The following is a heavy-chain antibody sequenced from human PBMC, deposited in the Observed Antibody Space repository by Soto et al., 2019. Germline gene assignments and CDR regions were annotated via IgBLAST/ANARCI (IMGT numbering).Heavy chain of an antibody. CDR1: GYTFTTYG. V-gene: IGHV1-18*01. Sequence: QVQLVQSGAEXRKPGASVKVSXKTAGYTFTTYGISWVRQAPGQGLEWMGWIGPYSGKTYYAQKFQDRVIVTKDTSTRTAYMELRSLRSDDTAVYYCATDGDYDSSNHWGGDGLEYWGQGTLVTVSS. CDR3: ATDGDYDSSNHWGGDGLEY. D-gene: IGHD3-22*01. J-gene: IGHJ4*02. CDR2: IGPYSGKT.